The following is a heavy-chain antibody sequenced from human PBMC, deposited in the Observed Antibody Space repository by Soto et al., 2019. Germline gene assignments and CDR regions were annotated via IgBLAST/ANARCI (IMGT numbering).Heavy chain of an antibody. Sequence: PGGSLRLSCAASGFTFNSYSMNGVRQAPGKGLEWVSYISSSSSTIYYADSVKGRFTISRDNAKNSLYLQMNSLRDEDTAVYYCASLLNDVGGVYYTVGRLDVWGQGTTVTVSS. V-gene: IGHV3-48*02. CDR3: ASLLNDVGGVYYTVGRLDV. CDR2: ISSSSSTI. J-gene: IGHJ6*02. CDR1: GFTFNSYS. D-gene: IGHD3-3*01.